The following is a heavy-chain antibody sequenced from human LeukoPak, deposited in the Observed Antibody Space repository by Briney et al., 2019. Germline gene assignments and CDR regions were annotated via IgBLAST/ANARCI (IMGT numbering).Heavy chain of an antibody. V-gene: IGHV3-7*01. CDR2: IKQHGSEK. Sequence: GGSLRLSCATSGFTFSSYWMSWVRQAPGKGLEWVANIKQHGSEKFYLDSVKGRFTISRDNANNSLYLQMNSLRAEDTAVYYCAREGGDTWWNPIRRLYYFDYWGQGILVTVSS. CDR1: GFTFSSYW. CDR3: AREGGDTWWNPIRRLYYFDY. J-gene: IGHJ4*02. D-gene: IGHD2-8*02.